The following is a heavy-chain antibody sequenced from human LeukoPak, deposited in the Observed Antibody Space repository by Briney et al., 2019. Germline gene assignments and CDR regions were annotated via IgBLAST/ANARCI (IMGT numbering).Heavy chain of an antibody. CDR1: GFTLSNYW. V-gene: IGHV3-7*01. CDR3: ARWEARDTWVYDY. CDR2: IKQDGSKL. J-gene: IGHJ4*02. Sequence: PGGSLRLSCAASGFTLSNYWMSWVRQAPGKGLEWVASIKQDGSKLSYVDSVKGRFTVSRDNAKNSLYLQMNSLRAEDTAVYYCARWEARDTWVYDYWGQGTLVTVSS. D-gene: IGHD1-26*01.